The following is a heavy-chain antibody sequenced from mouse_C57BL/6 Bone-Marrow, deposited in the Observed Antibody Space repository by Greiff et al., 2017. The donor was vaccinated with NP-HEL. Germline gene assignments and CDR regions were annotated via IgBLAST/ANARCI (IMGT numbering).Heavy chain of an antibody. CDR3: TRRVLRSYAMDY. J-gene: IGHJ4*01. D-gene: IGHD1-1*01. CDR2: IYPGNSDT. V-gene: IGHV1-5*01. Sequence: VHVKQSGTVLARPGASVKMSCKTSGYTFTSYWMHWVKQRPGQGLEWIGAIYPGNSDTSYNQKFKGKAKLTAVTSASTAYMELSSLTNEDSAVYYCTRRVLRSYAMDYWGQGTSVTVSS. CDR1: GYTFTSYW.